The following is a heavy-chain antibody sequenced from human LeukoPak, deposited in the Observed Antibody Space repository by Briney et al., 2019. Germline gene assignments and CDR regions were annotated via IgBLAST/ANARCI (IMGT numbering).Heavy chain of an antibody. CDR2: INHSGST. CDR1: GGSFSGYY. Sequence: SETLSLTCAVYGGSFSGYYWSWIRQPPGKGLEWIGEINHSGSTNYNPSLKSRVTISVDTSKNQFSLKLSSVTAADTAVYYCARGRGGVNYYYYYGMDVWGQGTTVTVSS. D-gene: IGHD3-16*01. J-gene: IGHJ6*02. V-gene: IGHV4-34*01. CDR3: ARGRGGVNYYYYYGMDV.